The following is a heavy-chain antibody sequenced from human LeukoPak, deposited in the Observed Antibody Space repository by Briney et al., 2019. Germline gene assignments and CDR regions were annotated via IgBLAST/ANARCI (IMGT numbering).Heavy chain of an antibody. Sequence: EASVKVSCKASGGTFSSYAISWVRQAPGQGLEWMGGIIPIFGTANYAQKFQGRVTITADESTSTAYMELSSLRSEDTAVYYCARAIHDYGVYFDYRGQGTLVTVSS. V-gene: IGHV1-69*01. CDR3: ARAIHDYGVYFDY. D-gene: IGHD4-17*01. CDR2: IIPIFGTA. J-gene: IGHJ4*02. CDR1: GGTFSSYA.